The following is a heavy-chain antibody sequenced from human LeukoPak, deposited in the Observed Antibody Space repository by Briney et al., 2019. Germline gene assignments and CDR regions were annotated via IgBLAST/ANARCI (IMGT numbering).Heavy chain of an antibody. CDR1: GYSISSGYY. CDR2: IYHSGST. D-gene: IGHD2-2*01. CDR3: ARGKEVVPGYYYYYMDV. J-gene: IGHJ6*03. V-gene: IGHV4-38-2*02. Sequence: SETLSLTCTVSGYSISSGYYWGWIRQPPGKGLEWIGSIYHSGSTNYNPSLKSRVTISVDTSKNQFSLKLSSVTAADTAVYYCARGKEVVPGYYYYYMDVWGKGTTVTISS.